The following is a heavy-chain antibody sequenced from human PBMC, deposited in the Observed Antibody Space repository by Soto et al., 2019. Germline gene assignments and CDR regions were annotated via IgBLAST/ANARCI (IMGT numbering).Heavy chain of an antibody. D-gene: IGHD2-15*01. CDR2: IFSNDEK. V-gene: IGHV2-26*01. CDR1: GFSLSNARLS. CDR3: ARIRDEDCSGGSCYYYFDY. Sequence: QVTLKESGPVLVKPTETLTLTCTVSGFSLSNARLSVSWIRQPPGKALEWLAHIFSNDEKFYSTSLKSRLTSSKDTSKSQVVLTMTNMDPVATATYYCARIRDEDCSGGSCYYYFDYWGQGTLVTVSS. J-gene: IGHJ4*02.